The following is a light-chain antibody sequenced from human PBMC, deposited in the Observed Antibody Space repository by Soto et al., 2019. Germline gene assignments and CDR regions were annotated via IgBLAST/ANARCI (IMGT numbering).Light chain of an antibody. V-gene: IGKV3-20*01. CDR2: GAS. Sequence: IVLTQSPGTLSLSPGERATLSWRASQSVSDNYLAWYQQKPGQARRLLIYGASNRATGIPDRFSGGGSGTDFTLTISRMEPEDFAVYYCQQYGSPGTFGQGTKVDIK. CDR3: QQYGSPGT. CDR1: QSVSDNY. J-gene: IGKJ1*01.